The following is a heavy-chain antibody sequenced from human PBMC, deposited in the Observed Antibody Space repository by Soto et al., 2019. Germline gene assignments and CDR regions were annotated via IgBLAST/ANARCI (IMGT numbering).Heavy chain of an antibody. Sequence: QVQLVDSGGGVVQPGRSLRLSCAASGFTFSSHAMHWVRQAPGKGLEWVAFISYDVSNQHYADSVKGRFTISRDNSENTLYLHMNSLRGEDTAMYFCARDLGAWKFDYWGQGTLVTVSS. CDR3: ARDLGAWKFDY. CDR2: ISYDVSNQ. CDR1: GFTFSSHA. D-gene: IGHD1-1*01. V-gene: IGHV3-30-3*01. J-gene: IGHJ4*02.